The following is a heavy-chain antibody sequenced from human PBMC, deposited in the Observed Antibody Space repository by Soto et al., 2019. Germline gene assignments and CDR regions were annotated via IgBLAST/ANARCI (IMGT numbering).Heavy chain of an antibody. V-gene: IGHV5-51*01. J-gene: IGHJ6*02. CDR2: IYPGDSDT. CDR1: GYSFTSYW. CDR3: ARLKAVVTIHYYYYYGMDV. Sequence: RGESLKISCKGSGYSFTSYWIGWVRQMPGKGLEWMGIIYPGDSDTRYSPSFQGQVTISADKSISTAYLQWSSLKASDTAMYYCARLKAVVTIHYYYYYGMDVWGQGTTVTVSS. D-gene: IGHD5-12*01.